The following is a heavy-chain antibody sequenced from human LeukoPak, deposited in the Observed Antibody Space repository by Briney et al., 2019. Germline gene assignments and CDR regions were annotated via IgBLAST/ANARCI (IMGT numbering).Heavy chain of an antibody. V-gene: IGHV3-23*01. CDR1: GFTFSSYA. CDR2: ISGSGGST. CDR3: AKHGTELLVTAYLDY. D-gene: IGHD2-21*02. J-gene: IGHJ4*02. Sequence: GGSLRLSCAASGFTFSSYAMSWVRQAPGKGLEWVSAISGSGGSTYHADSVKGRFTISRDNSKNTLYLQMNSLRAEDTAVYYCAKHGTELLVTAYLDYWGQGTLVTVSS.